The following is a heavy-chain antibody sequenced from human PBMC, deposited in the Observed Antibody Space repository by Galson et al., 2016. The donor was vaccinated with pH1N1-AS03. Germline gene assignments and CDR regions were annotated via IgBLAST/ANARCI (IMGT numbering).Heavy chain of an antibody. CDR3: ARHMLGRKRYYNGSRDNWFDP. J-gene: IGHJ5*02. Sequence: SLRLSCAASGFRLSDYYMSWIRQAPGKGPEWISHISAGSTYRNYADSVKGRFTISRDNAKNSLFLEMNSLRGENTALYYCARHMLGRKRYYNGSRDNWFDPWGQGTPVTVSS. D-gene: IGHD3-10*01. CDR2: ISAGSTYR. CDR1: GFRLSDYY. V-gene: IGHV3-11*06.